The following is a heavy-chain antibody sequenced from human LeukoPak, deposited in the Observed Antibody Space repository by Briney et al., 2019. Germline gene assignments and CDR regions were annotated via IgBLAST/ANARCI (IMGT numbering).Heavy chain of an antibody. CDR3: ARDRRYTSGWYQSYYYYYMDV. Sequence: GGSLRLSCAASGFTFDDYGMSWVRQAPGKGLEWVSGINWNGGSTGYADSARGRFTISRDNAKNSLYLQMNSLRAEDTALYYCARDRRYTSGWYQSYYYYYMDVWGKGTTVTVSS. D-gene: IGHD6-19*01. J-gene: IGHJ6*03. V-gene: IGHV3-20*04. CDR1: GFTFDDYG. CDR2: INWNGGST.